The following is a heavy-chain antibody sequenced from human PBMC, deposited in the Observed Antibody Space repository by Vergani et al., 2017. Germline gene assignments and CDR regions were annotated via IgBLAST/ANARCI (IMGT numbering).Heavy chain of an antibody. J-gene: IGHJ6*03. Sequence: QVQLVQSGAEVKKPGSSVKVSCKASGGTFSSYAISWVRQAPGQGLEWMGGIIPIFGTANYAQKFQGRVTITADESTSTADMELSSLRSEDTAVYYCARRSSSSLGYYYMDVWGKGTTVTVSS. D-gene: IGHD6-6*01. CDR3: ARRSSSSLGYYYMDV. CDR1: GGTFSSYA. CDR2: IIPIFGTA. V-gene: IGHV1-69*01.